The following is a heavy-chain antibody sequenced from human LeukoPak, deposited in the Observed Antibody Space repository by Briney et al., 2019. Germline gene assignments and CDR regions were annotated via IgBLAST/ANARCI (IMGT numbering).Heavy chain of an antibody. CDR1: GNSISSNYY. Sequence: SETLSLTCTVSGNSISSNYYWGWIRQPPGKGLEWIGNMHHSGSTYYNPSLKSRVTISVDTSKNQFSLKLSSVTAADTAVYYCARDPGDYEPSWGQGTLVTVSS. J-gene: IGHJ4*02. CDR2: MHHSGST. CDR3: ARDPGDYEPS. V-gene: IGHV4-38-2*02. D-gene: IGHD4-17*01.